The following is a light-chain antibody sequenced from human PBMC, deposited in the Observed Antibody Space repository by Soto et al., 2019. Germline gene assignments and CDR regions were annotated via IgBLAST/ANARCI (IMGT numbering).Light chain of an antibody. V-gene: IGKV3-20*01. J-gene: IGKJ5*01. CDR3: QQYCSSPPIT. CDR2: GAS. CDR1: QSVSSNY. Sequence: EIVLTQSPGTLSLSPGERATLSCRASQSVSSNYLAWYQQKPGQAPRFLIYGASKRATGIPDRFSGSGSGTDFSLTISRLEPEDFAVYYCQQYCSSPPITFGQGTRLETK.